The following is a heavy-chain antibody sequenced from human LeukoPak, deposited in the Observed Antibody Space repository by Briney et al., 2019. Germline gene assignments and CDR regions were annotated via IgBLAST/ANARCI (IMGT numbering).Heavy chain of an antibody. Sequence: GGSLRLSCAASGLTFSSYAMSWVRQAPGKGLEWVSTISGSGGNTYYADSVKGRFTISRDTSKNTLYLQMNSPRAEDTAVYYCAKDMYYDSSGPVFDYWGQGTLVTVSS. CDR1: GLTFSSYA. J-gene: IGHJ4*02. CDR3: AKDMYYDSSGPVFDY. V-gene: IGHV3-23*01. D-gene: IGHD3-22*01. CDR2: ISGSGGNT.